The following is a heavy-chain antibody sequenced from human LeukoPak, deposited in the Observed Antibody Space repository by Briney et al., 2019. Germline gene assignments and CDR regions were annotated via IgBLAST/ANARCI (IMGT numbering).Heavy chain of an antibody. D-gene: IGHD5-24*01. CDR3: AKDRDGDGWDYYYYMDV. CDR2: IRYDGNNK. Sequence: GGSLRLSCAASGFTFSSYGMHWVRQAPGKGLEWVAFIRYDGNNKNYADSVKGRFTISRDNSKNTLYLQMNSLRAEDTAVYYCAKDRDGDGWDYYYYMDVWGKGTTVTISS. J-gene: IGHJ6*03. CDR1: GFTFSSYG. V-gene: IGHV3-30*02.